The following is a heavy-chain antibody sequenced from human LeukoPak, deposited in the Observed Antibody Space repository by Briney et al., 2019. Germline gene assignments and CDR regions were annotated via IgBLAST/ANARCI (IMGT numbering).Heavy chain of an antibody. CDR2: FDPEDGET. V-gene: IGHV1-24*01. CDR1: EYTLTELS. Sequence: ASVKVSCKVSEYTLTELSMPWVRQAPGKGLEWMGGFDPEDGETIYAQTFQGRVTMTEDTSTDTAYMELSSLRSEETAVYYCATDPYIGGNSGGYWGQGTLVSVCS. D-gene: IGHD2-21*02. J-gene: IGHJ4*02. CDR3: ATDPYIGGNSGGY.